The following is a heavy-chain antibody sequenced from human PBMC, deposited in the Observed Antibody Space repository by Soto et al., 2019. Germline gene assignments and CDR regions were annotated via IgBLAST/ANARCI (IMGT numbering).Heavy chain of an antibody. CDR1: GESISSGPYS. CDR2: FHYSGST. J-gene: IGHJ6*02. D-gene: IGHD6-6*01. V-gene: IGHV4-39*07. CDR3: ARDPYIAARPHYYYYGVDV. Sequence: APETLSSTCTVSGESISSGPYSWGWIRQPPGKGLEWIGTFHYSGSTNYNPSLESRVTISVDTSKNQFSLKVSSVTAADTAVYYCARDPYIAARPHYYYYGVDVWGQGTTVTVSS.